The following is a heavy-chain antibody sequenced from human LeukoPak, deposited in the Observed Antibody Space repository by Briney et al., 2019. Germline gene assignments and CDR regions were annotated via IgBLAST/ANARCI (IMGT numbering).Heavy chain of an antibody. J-gene: IGHJ4*02. CDR3: ARERGIAEPFDY. CDR2: ISSSSSYI. CDR1: GFTFSSYS. D-gene: IGHD6-13*01. V-gene: IGHV3-21*01. Sequence: GGSLRLSCAASGFTFSSYSMNWVRQAPGKGLEWVSSISSSSSYIYYADSVKGRFTISRDNAKNSLYLQMNSLRAEDTAVYYCARERGIAEPFDYWGQGTLVTVSS.